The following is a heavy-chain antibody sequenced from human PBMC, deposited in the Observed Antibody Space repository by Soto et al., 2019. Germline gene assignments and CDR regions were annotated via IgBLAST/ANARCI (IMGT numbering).Heavy chain of an antibody. Sequence: ASVKVSFKASGYTFTSYAMHWVLQAPGQRLEWMGWINAGNGNTKYSQKFQGRVTITRDTSASTAYMELSSLRSEDTAVYYCAKSATVPAAIAYWGQGTLVTVSS. CDR3: AKSATVPAAIAY. J-gene: IGHJ4*02. D-gene: IGHD2-2*02. CDR1: GYTFTSYA. V-gene: IGHV1-3*01. CDR2: INAGNGNT.